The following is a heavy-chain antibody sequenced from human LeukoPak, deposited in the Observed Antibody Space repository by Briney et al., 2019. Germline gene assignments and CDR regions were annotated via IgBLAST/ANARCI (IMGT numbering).Heavy chain of an antibody. CDR3: ARGLSSPYYYYMDV. CDR2: INHSGST. Sequence: PSETLSLTCAVYGGSFSGYYWSWIRQPPGKGLEWIGEINHSGSTNYNPSLKSRVTISVDTSKNQFSLKLSSVTAADTAVYYCARGLSSPYYYYMDVWGKGTTVTVSS. CDR1: GGSFSGYY. V-gene: IGHV4-34*01. D-gene: IGHD2-2*01. J-gene: IGHJ6*03.